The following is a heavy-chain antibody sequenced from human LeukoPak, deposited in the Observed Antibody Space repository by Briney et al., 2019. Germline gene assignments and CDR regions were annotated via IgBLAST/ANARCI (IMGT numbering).Heavy chain of an antibody. D-gene: IGHD1-14*01. Sequence: GGSLRLSCAASGFTFSNYWMHWVRQAPGKGLVWVSRIYTDGSSANYADSVKGRFTISRDNAKNTLYLQMNSLRAEDTAVYYCARGASNRFDYWGQGTLVTVSS. CDR1: GFTFSNYW. CDR3: ARGASNRFDY. J-gene: IGHJ4*02. CDR2: IYTDGSSA. V-gene: IGHV3-74*01.